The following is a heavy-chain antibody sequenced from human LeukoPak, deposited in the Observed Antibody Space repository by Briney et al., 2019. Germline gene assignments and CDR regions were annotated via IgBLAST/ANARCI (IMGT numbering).Heavy chain of an antibody. Sequence: PGGSLRLSCAASGFTFSTYWMSWVRQAPGKGLEWVANIKEDGSVKYYGDSVKGRFTISRDNAKNSLYLEMNSLRVEDTAVYYCARDSSGYQWGQGTLVTVSS. CDR2: IKEDGSVK. D-gene: IGHD3-22*01. CDR1: GFTFSTYW. J-gene: IGHJ4*02. V-gene: IGHV3-7*01. CDR3: ARDSSGYQ.